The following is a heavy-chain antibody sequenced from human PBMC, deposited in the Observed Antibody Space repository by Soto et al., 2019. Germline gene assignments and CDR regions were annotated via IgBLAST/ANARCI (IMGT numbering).Heavy chain of an antibody. Sequence: SETLSLTCTVSGGSISSYDWSWIRQPPGKGLEWIGYIYYSGSTNYNPSLKSRVTISVDTSKNQFSLKLSSVTAADTAVYYCARPLSYCSGGSCDAFDIWGQGTMVTVSS. J-gene: IGHJ3*02. CDR3: ARPLSYCSGGSCDAFDI. D-gene: IGHD2-15*01. V-gene: IGHV4-59*08. CDR2: IYYSGST. CDR1: GGSISSYD.